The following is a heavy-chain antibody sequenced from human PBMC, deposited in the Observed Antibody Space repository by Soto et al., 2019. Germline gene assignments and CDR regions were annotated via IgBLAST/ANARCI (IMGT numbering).Heavy chain of an antibody. CDR1: GGTFSSYS. Sequence: QVQLVQSGAEVKKPGSSVKVSCKASGGTFSSYSISWVRQAPGQGLEWLGRIIPILGIADYAQKFQGRVTITADKSTSTAYMELSSLRSEDTAVYYCARVRGSGSYYTLHYYYGMDVWGQGTTVTVSS. J-gene: IGHJ6*02. CDR2: IIPILGIA. CDR3: ARVRGSGSYYTLHYYYGMDV. V-gene: IGHV1-69*02. D-gene: IGHD3-10*01.